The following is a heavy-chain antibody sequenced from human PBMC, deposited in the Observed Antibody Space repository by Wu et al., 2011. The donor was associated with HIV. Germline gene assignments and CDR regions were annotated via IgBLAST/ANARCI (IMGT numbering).Heavy chain of an antibody. J-gene: IGHJ3*02. Sequence: GQGTLSGWDGSAFTMVTQTNAQKLQGRVTMTTDTSTSTAYMELRSLRSDDTAVYFCARDTSILTGSLGAFDIWGQGTMVTVSS. V-gene: IGHV1-18*01. CDR3: ARDTSILTGSLGAFDI. CDR2: SAFTMVT. D-gene: IGHD3-9*01.